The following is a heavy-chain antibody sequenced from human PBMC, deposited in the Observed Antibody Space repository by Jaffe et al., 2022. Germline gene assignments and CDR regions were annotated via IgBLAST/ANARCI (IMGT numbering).Heavy chain of an antibody. CDR1: GYSISSGYY. CDR3: ARHRGSGGNYAGPYFCDY. D-gene: IGHD4-4*01. Sequence: QVQLQESGPGLVKPSETLSPTCDVSGYSISSGYYWGWIRQPPGKGLEWIGSISHSGSTYYNPSLTSRVTMSVDTSKNQFSLKLSSVTAADTAVYYCARHRGSGGNYAGPYFCDYWGQGILVTVSS. J-gene: IGHJ4*02. CDR2: ISHSGST. V-gene: IGHV4-38-2*01.